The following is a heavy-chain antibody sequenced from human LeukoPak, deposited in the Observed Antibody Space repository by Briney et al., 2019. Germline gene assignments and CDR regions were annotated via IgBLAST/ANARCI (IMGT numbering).Heavy chain of an antibody. CDR3: ARAETYYDILTAYYYYYYMDV. Sequence: GASVKVSCKASGYTFTSYYMHWVRQAPGQGLEWMGIINPSGGSTSYAQKFQGRVTMTRDTSTSTVYMELSSLRSEDTAVYYCARAETYYDILTAYYYYYYMDVWGKGTTVTVSS. CDR2: INPSGGST. V-gene: IGHV1-46*01. D-gene: IGHD3-9*01. J-gene: IGHJ6*03. CDR1: GYTFTSYY.